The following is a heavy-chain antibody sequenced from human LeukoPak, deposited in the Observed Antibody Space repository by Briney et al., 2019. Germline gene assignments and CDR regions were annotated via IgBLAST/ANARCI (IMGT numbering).Heavy chain of an antibody. CDR3: ASCYYDSSGYYYFDY. J-gene: IGHJ4*02. Sequence: ASVKVSCKASGYTFSGHYMHWVRQAPGQGLEWIGWIKPSSGATNYAHKFRGRVSMTRDTSNRTSYMELSRLRSDDTALYYCASCYYDSSGYYYFDYWGQGTLVTVSS. D-gene: IGHD3-22*01. CDR2: IKPSSGAT. CDR1: GYTFSGHY. V-gene: IGHV1-2*02.